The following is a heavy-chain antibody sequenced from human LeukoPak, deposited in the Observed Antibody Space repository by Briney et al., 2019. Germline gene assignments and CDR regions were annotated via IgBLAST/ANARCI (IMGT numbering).Heavy chain of an antibody. J-gene: IGHJ3*02. Sequence: GGSLRLSCATSGFSFSTYAMSWVRQAPGKGLEWVSGISDNGGHTYYADSVKGRFTISRDNSKNTLLLQMNSLRAEDTALYYCASTIVVVPAYAFDIWGQGTMVTVSS. CDR2: ISDNGGHT. V-gene: IGHV3-23*01. CDR1: GFSFSTYA. CDR3: ASTIVVVPAYAFDI. D-gene: IGHD2-2*01.